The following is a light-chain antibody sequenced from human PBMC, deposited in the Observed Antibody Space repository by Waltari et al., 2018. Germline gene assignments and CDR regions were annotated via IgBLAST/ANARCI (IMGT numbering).Light chain of an antibody. Sequence: TVLTQSPVTLSLSPGERATLSCRASQTVNTYLAWYQQKPGQAPRLLIYDTSNRATGIPARFSGSGSGTDFTLTISSLEPENFAVYYCQQRNSWPLTFGGGTKVEIK. CDR3: QQRNSWPLT. J-gene: IGKJ4*01. CDR2: DTS. V-gene: IGKV3-11*01. CDR1: QTVNTY.